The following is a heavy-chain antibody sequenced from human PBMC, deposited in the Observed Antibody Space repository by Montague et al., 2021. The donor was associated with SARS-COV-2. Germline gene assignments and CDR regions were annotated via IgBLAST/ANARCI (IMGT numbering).Heavy chain of an antibody. D-gene: IGHD3-10*01. CDR1: GGSFSTYS. V-gene: IGHV4-34*01. Sequence: SETLSLTCAVHGGSFSTYSWNWIRQPPGKGLEWIGEIHHGGSTNYNPSLKSRVTISADTPKNQFSLKLTSVAAADTAVYYCARLGDGVVPSPILGVGPYYSYYYRDVWGKGTTVTVSS. CDR2: IHHGGST. J-gene: IGHJ6*03. CDR3: ARLGDGVVPSPILGVGPYYSYYYRDV.